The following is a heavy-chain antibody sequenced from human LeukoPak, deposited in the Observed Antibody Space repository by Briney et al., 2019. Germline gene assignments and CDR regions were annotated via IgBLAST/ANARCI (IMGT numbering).Heavy chain of an antibody. CDR3: AKDRRDSGSYYNY. Sequence: SGGSLRLSCAASGFTFSSYAMSWVRQAPGKGLEWVSAISGSGGSTYYADSVKGRFTISRDNSKNTLYLQMNSLRAEDTAVYYCAKDRRDSGSYYNYWGQGTLVTVSS. CDR1: GFTFSSYA. J-gene: IGHJ4*02. D-gene: IGHD1-26*01. V-gene: IGHV3-23*01. CDR2: ISGSGGST.